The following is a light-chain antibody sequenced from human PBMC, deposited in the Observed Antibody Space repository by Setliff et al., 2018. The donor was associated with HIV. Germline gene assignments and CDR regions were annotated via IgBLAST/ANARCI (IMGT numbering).Light chain of an antibody. Sequence: QSVLTQPASVSGSPGQSITLSCTGTSSDVGSYNLVSWFQQHPGKAPKLIIYEVSKRPSGVSSRFSGSKSGNTASLTISGLQAEDEADYYCCSYAGRYTPYVFGTGTKVTVL. J-gene: IGLJ1*01. V-gene: IGLV2-23*02. CDR3: CSYAGRYTPYV. CDR2: EVS. CDR1: SSDVGSYNL.